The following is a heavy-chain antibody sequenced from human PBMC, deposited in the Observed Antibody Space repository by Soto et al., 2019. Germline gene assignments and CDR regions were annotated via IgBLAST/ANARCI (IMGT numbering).Heavy chain of an antibody. CDR3: ARIPVDTAMIYWLDP. D-gene: IGHD5-18*01. J-gene: IGHJ5*02. V-gene: IGHV4-61*08. Sequence: SETLSLTCSVSGGSVSSGDYYWSRIRQSPGKGLEWIGHIYYSGSTNYNPSLRSRVTISVDTSKNVFSLKLSSVTAADTAVYYCARIPVDTAMIYWLDPWGQGTLVTVSS. CDR1: GGSVSSGDYY. CDR2: IYYSGST.